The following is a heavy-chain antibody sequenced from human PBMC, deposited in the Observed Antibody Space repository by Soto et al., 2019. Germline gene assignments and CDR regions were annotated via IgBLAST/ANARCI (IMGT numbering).Heavy chain of an antibody. J-gene: IGHJ2*01. V-gene: IGHV4-61*08. CDR2: FYYRGST. CDR3: ARDQGLGAGYFDL. Sequence: QVQLQESGPGLVKPSETLSLTCTVSGGSVSSGGYYLSWIRQPPGKGLEWIGYFYYRGSTNYNPSLQSRVTISVDTTKNQVSLRLNSVTAADTAVYYCARDQGLGAGYFDLWGRGTLVTVSS. D-gene: IGHD7-27*01. CDR1: GGSVSSGGYY.